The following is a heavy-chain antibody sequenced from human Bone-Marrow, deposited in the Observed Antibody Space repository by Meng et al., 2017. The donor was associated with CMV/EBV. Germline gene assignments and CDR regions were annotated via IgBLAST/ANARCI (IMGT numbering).Heavy chain of an antibody. CDR3: ARSAPFDGAFAI. V-gene: IGHV3-11*01. J-gene: IGHJ3*02. CDR2: ISSSGSTI. D-gene: IGHD3-9*01. CDR1: GFTFSDYD. Sequence: GGSLRLSCAASGFTFSDYDMSWIRQAPGKGLEWVSYISSSGSTIYYADSVKGRFTISRDNSKNPLYLQMNSLRAEDTAVYYCARSAPFDGAFAIWGQGQMVHVAS.